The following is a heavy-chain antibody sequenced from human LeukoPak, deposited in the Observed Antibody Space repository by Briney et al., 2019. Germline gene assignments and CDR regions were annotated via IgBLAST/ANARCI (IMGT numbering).Heavy chain of an antibody. Sequence: GGSLRLSCAASGFTFSNAWMSWVRQAPGKGLEWVSVIYSGGSTYYADSVKGRFTISRDNSKNTLYLQMNSLRAEDTAVYYCARVQVDGLLDYWGQGTLVTVSS. CDR3: ARVQVDGLLDY. D-gene: IGHD1-1*01. V-gene: IGHV3-53*01. CDR1: GFTFSNAW. CDR2: IYSGGST. J-gene: IGHJ4*02.